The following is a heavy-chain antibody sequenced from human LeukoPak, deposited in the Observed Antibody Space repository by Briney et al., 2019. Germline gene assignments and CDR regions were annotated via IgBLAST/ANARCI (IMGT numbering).Heavy chain of an antibody. J-gene: IGHJ6*02. V-gene: IGHV7-4-1*02. Sequence: ASVKVSCKASGYTFTSYAMNWVRQAPGQGLEWMGWINTNTGNPTYAQGFTGRFVFSLDTSVSTAYLQISSLKAEDTAVYYCARGYYYDSSGYYPLTIKSEVSGMDVWGQGTTVTVSS. CDR3: ARGYYYDSSGYYPLTIKSEVSGMDV. D-gene: IGHD3-22*01. CDR1: GYTFTSYA. CDR2: INTNTGNP.